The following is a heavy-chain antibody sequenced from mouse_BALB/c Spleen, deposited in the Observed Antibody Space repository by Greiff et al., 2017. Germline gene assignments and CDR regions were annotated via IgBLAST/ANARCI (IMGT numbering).Heavy chain of an antibody. Sequence: QVQLQQPGAELVKPGASVKLSCKASGYTFTSYWMHWVKQRPGQGLEWIGEINPSNGRTNYNEKFKSKATLTVDKSSSTAYMQLSSLTSEDSAVYYCARSRYGSSYFWFAYWGQGTLVTVSA. D-gene: IGHD1-1*01. V-gene: IGHV1S81*02. CDR2: INPSNGRT. CDR1: GYTFTSYW. CDR3: ARSRYGSSYFWFAY. J-gene: IGHJ3*01.